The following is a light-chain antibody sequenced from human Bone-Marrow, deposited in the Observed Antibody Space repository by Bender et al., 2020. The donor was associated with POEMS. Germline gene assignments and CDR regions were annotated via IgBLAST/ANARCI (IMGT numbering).Light chain of an antibody. CDR2: EGS. Sequence: QSALTQPASVSGSPGQSITISCTGTSSDVGSYNLVSWYQQHPGKAPKFMIYEGSKRPSGVSNRFSGSKSGNTASLTISGLQAEDEADYYCCSYAGTVTYVVFGGGTKLTVL. CDR3: CSYAGTVTYVV. J-gene: IGLJ2*01. CDR1: SSDVGSYNL. V-gene: IGLV2-23*01.